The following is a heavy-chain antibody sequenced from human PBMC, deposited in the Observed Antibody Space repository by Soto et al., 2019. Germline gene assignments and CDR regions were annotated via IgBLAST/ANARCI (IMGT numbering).Heavy chain of an antibody. J-gene: IGHJ4*02. CDR1: GYTFTSYG. Sequence: QVPLVQSGAEVKKPGASVKVSCKASGYTFTSYGISWVRQAPGQGLEWMGWISAYNGNTNYAQKLQGRVTMTTDTSTSTAYMELRSLRSDDTAVYYCARENADILTGYNVEDYWGQGTLVTVSS. D-gene: IGHD3-9*01. V-gene: IGHV1-18*01. CDR2: ISAYNGNT. CDR3: ARENADILTGYNVEDY.